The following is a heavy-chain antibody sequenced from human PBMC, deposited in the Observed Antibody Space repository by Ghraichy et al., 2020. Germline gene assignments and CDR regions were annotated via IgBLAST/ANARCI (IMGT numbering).Heavy chain of an antibody. CDR2: INPNSGGT. V-gene: IGHV1-2*02. D-gene: IGHD6-19*01. J-gene: IGHJ4*02. CDR3: ARGGRTGYSSGWYSPWGY. CDR1: GYTFTGYY. Sequence: ASVKVSCKASGYTFTGYYMHWVRQAPGQGLEWMGWINPNSGGTNYAQKFQGRVTMTRDTSISTAYMELSRLRSDDTAVYYCARGGRTGYSSGWYSPWGYWGQGTLVTVSS.